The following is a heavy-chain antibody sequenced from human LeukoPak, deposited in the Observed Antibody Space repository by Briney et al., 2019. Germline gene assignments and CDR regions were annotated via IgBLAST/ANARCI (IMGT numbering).Heavy chain of an antibody. CDR1: GGSISSGGYY. D-gene: IGHD2-8*01. CDR3: ARVPLMLGYCTHGVCPSGYFQH. CDR2: IYYSGST. J-gene: IGHJ1*01. V-gene: IGHV4-31*03. Sequence: PSETLSLTCTVSGGSISSGGYYWSWIRQHPGKGLEWVGYIYYSGSTYYNPSLKSRVTISVDTSKHQFSLKLSSVTAADTAVYYCARVPLMLGYCTHGVCPSGYFQHWGQGTLVTVSS.